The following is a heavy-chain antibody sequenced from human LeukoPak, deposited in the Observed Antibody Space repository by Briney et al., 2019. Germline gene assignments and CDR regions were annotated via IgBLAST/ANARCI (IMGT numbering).Heavy chain of an antibody. V-gene: IGHV1-24*01. CDR3: ATRGLPFGGVIGAFDI. J-gene: IGHJ3*02. D-gene: IGHD3-16*01. CDR2: FDPEDGET. Sequence: ASVKVSCKVSGYTLTELSMHWVRQAPGKGLEWMGGFDPEDGETIYAQKFQGRVTMTEDTSTDTAYMELSSLRSEDTAVYYCATRGLPFGGVIGAFDIWGQGTMVTVPS. CDR1: GYTLTELS.